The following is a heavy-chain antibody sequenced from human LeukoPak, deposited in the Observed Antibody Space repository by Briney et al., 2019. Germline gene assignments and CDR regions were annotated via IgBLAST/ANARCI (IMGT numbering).Heavy chain of an antibody. CDR3: ATYYLDTSARD. CDR2: INPNSGGT. CDR1: GYTFTGYY. Sequence: ASVKVSCKASGYTFTGYYMFWARQAPGQGLEWMGWINPNSGGTNYAQKFQGRVTMTRDTSISTGYMELSRLRSDDTAVYYCATYYLDTSARDWGQGTLVTVSS. V-gene: IGHV1-2*02. J-gene: IGHJ4*02. D-gene: IGHD3-22*01.